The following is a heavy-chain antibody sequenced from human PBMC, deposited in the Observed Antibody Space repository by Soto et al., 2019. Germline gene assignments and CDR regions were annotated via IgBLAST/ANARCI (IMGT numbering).Heavy chain of an antibody. Sequence: ASAKVSSTAAGYSFTSYASHWVRQAPGQRLEWMGWINAAKGNTKYSQEFLGRVTMTRDRSTTTAYMQLSSLRSEDMTLYYCARAAYTSSWFYPWGQGTLVTVSS. CDR3: ARAAYTSSWFYP. J-gene: IGHJ5*02. D-gene: IGHD3-16*02. V-gene: IGHV1-3*03. CDR2: INAAKGNT. CDR1: GYSFTSYA.